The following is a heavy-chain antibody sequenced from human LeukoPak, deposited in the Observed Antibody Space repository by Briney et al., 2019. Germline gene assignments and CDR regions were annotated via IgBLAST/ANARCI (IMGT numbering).Heavy chain of an antibody. V-gene: IGHV4-39*01. CDR3: ARGRYCSGGTCYPVDY. CDR2: MYYSGST. CDR1: GGSISSSNYY. J-gene: IGHJ4*02. Sequence: SETLSLTRAVSGGSISSSNYYWGWIRQPPGKGLEWIGSMYYSGSTYYNPSLKSRVTVSVDMSKNQFSLKLTSVTAADTAGYYCARGRYCSGGTCYPVDYWGQGTLVTVSS. D-gene: IGHD2-15*01.